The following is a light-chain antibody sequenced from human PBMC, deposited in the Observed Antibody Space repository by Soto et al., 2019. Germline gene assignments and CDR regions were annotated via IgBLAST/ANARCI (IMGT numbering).Light chain of an antibody. CDR2: AAS. CDR3: QQLNSYPLT. CDR1: QGISSF. J-gene: IGKJ4*01. Sequence: QFTQSPSSLSASVGDRVTITCRASQGISSFLAWFQQKPGKAPKLLIYAASTLQSGVPSRFSGSGSGTDFTLTISSLQPEDFATYYCQQLNSYPLTFGGGTKVDIK. V-gene: IGKV1-9*01.